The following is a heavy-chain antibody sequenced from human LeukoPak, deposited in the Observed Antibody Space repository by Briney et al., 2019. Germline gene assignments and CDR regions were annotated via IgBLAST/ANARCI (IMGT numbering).Heavy chain of an antibody. D-gene: IGHD3-10*01. CDR3: ARHSTSASGTYALDF. CDR1: GYTFSKSW. J-gene: IGHJ4*02. V-gene: IGHV5-51*01. Sequence: GESLKISCKASGYTFSKSWIGWVRQMPGKGLEWMGNIYPHDSDTRYSPSFQGQVTISADKSVSTAYLQWSSLRASDTAMYYCARHSTSASGTYALDFWGQGTLVTVPS. CDR2: IYPHDSDT.